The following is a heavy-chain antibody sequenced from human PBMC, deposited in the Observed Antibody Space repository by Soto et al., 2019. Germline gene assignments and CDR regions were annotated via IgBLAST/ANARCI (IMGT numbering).Heavy chain of an antibody. Sequence: SVKVSCKASGGTFSSYAISWVRQAPGQGLEWMGGIIPIFGTANYAQKFQGRVTITADESTSTAYMELSSLRSEDTAVYYCARVLRYYDYVWGSYPQMDVWGQGTTVTVSS. V-gene: IGHV1-69*13. CDR1: GGTFSSYA. CDR3: ARVLRYYDYVWGSYPQMDV. D-gene: IGHD3-16*02. CDR2: IIPIFGTA. J-gene: IGHJ6*02.